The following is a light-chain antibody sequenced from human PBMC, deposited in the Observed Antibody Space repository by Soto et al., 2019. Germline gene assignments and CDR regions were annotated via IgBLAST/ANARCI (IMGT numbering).Light chain of an antibody. Sequence: EIVMTQSPATLSVSPGERATLSCRASQSVSSNLAWYQQKPGQAPRLLIYGASTRATGIPARFSGSGSETEFTLTISSLQSEDFAVYYCQHLTFGQGTKVEIK. CDR1: QSVSSN. J-gene: IGKJ1*01. CDR3: QHLT. V-gene: IGKV3-15*01. CDR2: GAS.